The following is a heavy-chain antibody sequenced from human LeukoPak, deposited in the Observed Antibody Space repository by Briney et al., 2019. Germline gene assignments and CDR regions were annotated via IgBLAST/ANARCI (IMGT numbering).Heavy chain of an antibody. Sequence: PSETLSLTCTVSGASITSYQWSWIRQPAGKGLEWIGRMFYSGNTDYNPSLKSRLTMSIDTSKNQFSLKLSSVTAADTAVYYCARDLPGDYVWGSYRYTPGDVWGQGTTVTVSS. J-gene: IGHJ6*02. CDR2: MFYSGNT. V-gene: IGHV4-4*07. CDR1: GASITSYQ. D-gene: IGHD3-16*02. CDR3: ARDLPGDYVWGSYRYTPGDV.